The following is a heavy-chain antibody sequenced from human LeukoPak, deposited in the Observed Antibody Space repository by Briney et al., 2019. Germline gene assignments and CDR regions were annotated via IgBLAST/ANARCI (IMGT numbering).Heavy chain of an antibody. D-gene: IGHD2-2*02. J-gene: IGHJ4*02. CDR1: GFTFSSYW. Sequence: GGSLSFSFEASGFTFSSYWLSWFRQAPGRGLEGLANIKQDGSEKYYVDSVKGRFTISRDNAKNSLYLQMNSLRAEDTAVYYCARLGYCSSTSCFTSMYFDYWGQGTLVTVSS. CDR2: IKQDGSEK. V-gene: IGHV3-7*01. CDR3: ARLGYCSSTSCFTSMYFDY.